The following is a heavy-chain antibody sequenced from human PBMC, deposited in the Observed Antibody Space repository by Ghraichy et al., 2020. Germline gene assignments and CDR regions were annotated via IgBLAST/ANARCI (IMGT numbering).Heavy chain of an antibody. CDR3: ARGGKSSSWSTYGMDV. CDR1: GYTFTGYY. Sequence: ASVKVSCKASGYTFTGYYMHWVRQAPGQGLEWMGWINPNSGGTNYAQKIQGWVTMTRDTSISTAYMELSRLRFDDTAVYYCARGGKSSSWSTYGMDVWGQGTTVTVSS. CDR2: INPNSGGT. V-gene: IGHV1-2*04. J-gene: IGHJ6*02. D-gene: IGHD6-13*01.